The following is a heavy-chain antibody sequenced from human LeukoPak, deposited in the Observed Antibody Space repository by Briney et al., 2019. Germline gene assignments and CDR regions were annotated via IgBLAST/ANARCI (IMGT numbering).Heavy chain of an antibody. Sequence: PSETLSLTCTVSGGSISSYYWSWIRQPPGKGLEWIGYIYYSGSTNYNPSLKSRVTTSVDTSKNQFSLKLTSVTAADTAVYYCARRLKTVVAEFYFDYWGQGTLVTVSS. CDR1: GGSISSYY. CDR2: IYYSGST. D-gene: IGHD3-22*01. V-gene: IGHV4-59*08. CDR3: ARRLKTVVAEFYFDY. J-gene: IGHJ4*02.